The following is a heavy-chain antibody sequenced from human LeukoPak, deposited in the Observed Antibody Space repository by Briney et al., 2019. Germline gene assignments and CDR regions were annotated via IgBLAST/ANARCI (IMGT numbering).Heavy chain of an antibody. Sequence: GGSLRLSCAASGFTFXSYGMHWVRQAPGXXXXWVAVIWYDGSNKYYADSVKGRFTISRDNSKNTLYLQMNSLRAEDTAVYYCARAWLRGYYFDYWGQGTLVTVSS. CDR1: GFTFXSYG. D-gene: IGHD5-12*01. J-gene: IGHJ4*02. CDR3: ARAWLRGYYFDY. V-gene: IGHV3-33*01. CDR2: IWYDGSNK.